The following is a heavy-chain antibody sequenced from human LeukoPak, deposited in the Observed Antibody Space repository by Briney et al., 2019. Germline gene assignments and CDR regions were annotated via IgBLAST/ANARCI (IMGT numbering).Heavy chain of an antibody. Sequence: GGSLRLSCAASGFTFSTYAMHWVRQAPGKGLEWVAIISYDGNNKYYADSVKGRFTISRDNSKNTLYLQMNSLRAEDTAVYYCAKGSGSSCYSPCDYWGQGILVTVSS. V-gene: IGHV3-30-3*01. D-gene: IGHD2-15*01. J-gene: IGHJ4*02. CDR1: GFTFSTYA. CDR2: ISYDGNNK. CDR3: AKGSGSSCYSPCDY.